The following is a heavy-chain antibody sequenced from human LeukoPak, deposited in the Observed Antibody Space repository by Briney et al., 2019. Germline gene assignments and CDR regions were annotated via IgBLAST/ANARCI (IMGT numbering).Heavy chain of an antibody. J-gene: IGHJ6*02. Sequence: GGSLRLSCAASGFTVSSNYMSWVRQAPGKGLEWVSVTYSGGSTYYADSVKGRFTISRDNSKNTLYLQMNSLRAEDTAVYYCARDLAYYYDSSGYPEEGMDVWGQGTTVTVSS. CDR1: GFTVSSNY. CDR2: TYSGGST. CDR3: ARDLAYYYDSSGYPEEGMDV. V-gene: IGHV3-66*01. D-gene: IGHD3-22*01.